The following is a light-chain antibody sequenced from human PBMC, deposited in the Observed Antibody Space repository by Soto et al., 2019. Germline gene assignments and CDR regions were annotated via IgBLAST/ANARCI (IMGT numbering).Light chain of an antibody. V-gene: IGLV2-14*01. CDR2: AVS. CDR3: TSYSRYRVLV. Sequence: LTQPASVSGSLGQSITISCTGTSSDIGGYKYVSWYQQHPGKAPKLIIFAVSNRPSGVSDRFSGPNSGDTASLTISGLQAEDEADYYCTSYSRYRVLVFGGGTKVTVL. CDR1: SSDIGGYKY. J-gene: IGLJ3*02.